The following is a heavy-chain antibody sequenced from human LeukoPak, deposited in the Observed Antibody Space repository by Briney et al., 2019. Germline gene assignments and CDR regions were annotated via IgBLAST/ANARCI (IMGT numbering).Heavy chain of an antibody. CDR2: ISSSGSTI. CDR1: GFTFSSSE. Sequence: GGSLRLSCAASGFTFSSSEMNWVRQAPGKGLEWVSYISSSGSTIYHADSVKGRFTISRDNAKNSLYLQMNSLRAEDTAVYYCAELGITMIGGVWGKGTTVTISS. D-gene: IGHD3-10*02. V-gene: IGHV3-48*03. J-gene: IGHJ6*04. CDR3: AELGITMIGGV.